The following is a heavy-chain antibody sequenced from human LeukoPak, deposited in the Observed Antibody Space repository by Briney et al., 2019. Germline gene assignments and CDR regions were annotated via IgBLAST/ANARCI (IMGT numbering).Heavy chain of an antibody. J-gene: IGHJ6*04. CDR2: INWNGSST. D-gene: IGHD3-10*02. CDR3: AELGITMIGGV. Sequence: GGSLRLSCAASGFTFDDYDMSWVRQAPGKGLEWVSGINWNGSSTGYADSVKGRFTISKDNAKNSLYLQMNSLRAEDTAVYYCAELGITMIGGVWGKGTTVTISS. CDR1: GFTFDDYD. V-gene: IGHV3-20*04.